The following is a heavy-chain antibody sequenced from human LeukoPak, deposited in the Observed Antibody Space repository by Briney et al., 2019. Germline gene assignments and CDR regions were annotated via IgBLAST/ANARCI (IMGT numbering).Heavy chain of an antibody. J-gene: IGHJ6*02. D-gene: IGHD3-22*01. Sequence: GGSLRLSCAASGFTFTSYAMTWVRQAPGKGLEWVSAISGSGAGTYYADSVKGRFTISRDNSKNTLYLQMNSLRAEDTAVYYCANGLTNNGYHWDYYYYTLDVWGQGTTVTVSS. CDR3: ANGLTNNGYHWDYYYYTLDV. CDR1: GFTFTSYA. CDR2: ISGSGAGT. V-gene: IGHV3-23*01.